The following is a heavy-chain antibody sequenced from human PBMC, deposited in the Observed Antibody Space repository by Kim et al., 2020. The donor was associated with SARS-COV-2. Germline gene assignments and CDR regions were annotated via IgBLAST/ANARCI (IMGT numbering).Heavy chain of an antibody. D-gene: IGHD3-16*02. Sequence: SANSVNGRFNTARDNAKNRLYLQRNGLRAEDTAVYYCARGHLGELSSNDYWGQGTLVTVSS. V-gene: IGHV3-74*01. CDR3: ARGHLGELSSNDY. J-gene: IGHJ4*02.